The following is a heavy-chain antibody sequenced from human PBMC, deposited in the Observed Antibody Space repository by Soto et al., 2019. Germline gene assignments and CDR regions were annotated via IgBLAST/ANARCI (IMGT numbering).Heavy chain of an antibody. CDR3: ARAPADDYGDYETFDY. J-gene: IGHJ4*01. D-gene: IGHD4-17*01. CDR2: IIPIFGTA. Sequence: VASVKVSCKASGYTFTSYGISWVRQAPGQGLEWMGGIIPIFGTANYAQKFQGRVTITADESTSTAYMELSSLRSEDTAVYYCARAPADDYGDYETFDYXGQ. CDR1: GYTFTSYG. V-gene: IGHV1-69*13.